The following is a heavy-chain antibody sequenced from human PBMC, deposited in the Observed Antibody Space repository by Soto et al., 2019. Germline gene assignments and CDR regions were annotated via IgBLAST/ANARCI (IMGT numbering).Heavy chain of an antibody. Sequence: GGSLRLSCAASGFTFTNYGLHWVRQAPGKGLEWVAVIAYDGSYKYYADSVKGRFTISRDNSKNTLYVQMNSLRPEDTAVYYCVRDSGSWPPITGYWGQGTLVTVSS. V-gene: IGHV3-30*03. D-gene: IGHD6-13*01. CDR1: GFTFTNYG. CDR2: IAYDGSYK. CDR3: VRDSGSWPPITGY. J-gene: IGHJ4*02.